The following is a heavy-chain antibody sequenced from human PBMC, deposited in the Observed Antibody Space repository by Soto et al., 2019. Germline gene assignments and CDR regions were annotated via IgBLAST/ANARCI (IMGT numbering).Heavy chain of an antibody. CDR3: ARSYYDILTGYYSPVDY. CDR1: GYTFTSYG. D-gene: IGHD3-9*01. V-gene: IGHV1-18*01. Sequence: ASVKVSCTASGYTFTSYGISWVRQDPGQGLEWMGWISAYNGNTNYAQKLQGRVTMTTDTSTSTAYMELRSLRSDDTAVYYCARSYYDILTGYYSPVDYWGQGTLVTVSS. CDR2: ISAYNGNT. J-gene: IGHJ4*02.